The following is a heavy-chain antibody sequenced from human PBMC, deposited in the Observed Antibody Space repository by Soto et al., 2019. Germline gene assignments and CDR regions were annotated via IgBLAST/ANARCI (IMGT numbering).Heavy chain of an antibody. CDR2: FYHTGST. V-gene: IGHV4-38-2*02. CDR3: ARFPAL. CDR1: HYSISTDDY. Sequence: KPSETLSLTCTVVHYSISTDDYWGWIRQPPGNGLEWIASFYHTGSTHYNPSLKSRVTISGDTSKNQFSLKLTSVTAADTAVYFCARFPALWGQGILVTVSS. J-gene: IGHJ4*02.